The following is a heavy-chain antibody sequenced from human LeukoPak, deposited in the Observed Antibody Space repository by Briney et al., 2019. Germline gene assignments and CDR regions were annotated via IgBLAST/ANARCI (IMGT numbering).Heavy chain of an antibody. D-gene: IGHD6-6*01. CDR3: AKDGGGKAAPNGGAFDI. CDR2: IRYDGSIK. V-gene: IGHV3-30*02. Sequence: GGSMRLSCAASGFTFSNYGMHWVRQAPGKGLEWVAFIRYDGSIKYYADSVKGRFTISRDNSETTLYLQMNSLRAEDTAVYYCAKDGGGKAAPNGGAFDIWGQGTMVTVSS. CDR1: GFTFSNYG. J-gene: IGHJ3*02.